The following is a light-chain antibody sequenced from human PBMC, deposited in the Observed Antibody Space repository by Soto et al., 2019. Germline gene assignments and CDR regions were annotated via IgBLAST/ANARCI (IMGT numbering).Light chain of an antibody. CDR2: GAS. Sequence: EIVMTQSPATLSVSPGERATLSCRASQSISSTLAWYQQKPGQAPRLLISGASTRATGIPARFSGSGSGTEFTLTISSLQSEDFAVYYCQQYNSYSTFGQGTKLEIK. J-gene: IGKJ2*01. V-gene: IGKV3-15*01. CDR1: QSISST. CDR3: QQYNSYST.